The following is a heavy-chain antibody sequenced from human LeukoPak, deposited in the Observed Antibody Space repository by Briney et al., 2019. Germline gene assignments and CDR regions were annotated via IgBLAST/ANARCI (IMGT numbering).Heavy chain of an antibody. CDR2: ISGSGGST. J-gene: IGHJ4*02. V-gene: IGHV3-23*01. CDR3: AKGAGSYHVDFVSLFDY. D-gene: IGHD1-26*01. CDR1: GFTFSSYA. Sequence: PGGSLRLSCAASGFTFSSYAMSWVRQAPGKGLEWVSAISGSGGSTYYADSVKGRFTISRDNSKNTLYLQMNSLRAEDTAVYYCAKGAGSYHVDFVSLFDYWGQGTLVTVSS.